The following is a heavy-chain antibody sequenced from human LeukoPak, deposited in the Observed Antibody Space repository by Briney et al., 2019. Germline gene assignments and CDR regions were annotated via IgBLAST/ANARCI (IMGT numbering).Heavy chain of an antibody. J-gene: IGHJ1*01. V-gene: IGHV1-2*02. CDR2: INPNSGGT. D-gene: IGHD2-21*02. CDR3: ARESREGHAVTAIRRYFQH. CDR1: GYTFTGYY. Sequence: ASVTVSFKASGYTFTGYYMHWVRQAPGQGLDGMGWINPNSGGTNYAQKFQGRVTMTRDTSISTAYMELSRLRSDDTAVYYCARESREGHAVTAIRRYFQHWGQGTLVTVSS.